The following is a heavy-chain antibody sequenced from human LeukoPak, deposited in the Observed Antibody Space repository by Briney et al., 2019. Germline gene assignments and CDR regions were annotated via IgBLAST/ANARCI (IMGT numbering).Heavy chain of an antibody. J-gene: IGHJ4*02. Sequence: GESLKISCKGSGYSFTSYWIGWVRQMPGKGLEWMGIICPGDSDTRYSPSFQGQVTISADKSISTAYLQWSSLKASDTAMYYCARLRGYCSSTSCYIPYYFDYWGQGTLVTVSS. CDR3: ARLRGYCSSTSCYIPYYFDY. V-gene: IGHV5-51*01. D-gene: IGHD2-2*02. CDR2: ICPGDSDT. CDR1: GYSFTSYW.